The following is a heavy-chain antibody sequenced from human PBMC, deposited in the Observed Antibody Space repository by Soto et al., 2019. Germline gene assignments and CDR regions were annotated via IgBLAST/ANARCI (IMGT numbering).Heavy chain of an antibody. CDR3: AKSISGAFDY. J-gene: IGHJ4*02. Sequence: GGSLRLSCASSGFTFISYWMHWVRQAPGKGLVWVSRINNDGTDTIYADFVKGRFTISRDNAKNTVFLEINSLRGDDTAVYYCAKSISGAFDYWGQGTLVTVSS. D-gene: IGHD1-26*01. CDR1: GFTFISYW. CDR2: INNDGTDT. V-gene: IGHV3-74*01.